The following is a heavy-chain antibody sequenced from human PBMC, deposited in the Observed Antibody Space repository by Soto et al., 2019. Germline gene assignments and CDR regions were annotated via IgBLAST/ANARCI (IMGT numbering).Heavy chain of an antibody. J-gene: IGHJ6*02. CDR3: ARGAYGDFRYGIDV. Sequence: QVHLVQSGAEVKKPGASVKVSCKASGYTFTNYAMHWVRQAPGQRLEWMGWSNAGNDNTKYSQEFQGRVTITRDTSASTAYMELSSLRYEDMAVYYCARGAYGDFRYGIDVWGQGTTVTVSS. CDR1: GYTFTNYA. D-gene: IGHD4-17*01. CDR2: SNAGNDNT. V-gene: IGHV1-3*02.